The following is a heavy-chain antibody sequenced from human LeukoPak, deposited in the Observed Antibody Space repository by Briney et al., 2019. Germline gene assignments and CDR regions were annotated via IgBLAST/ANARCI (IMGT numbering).Heavy chain of an antibody. CDR2: ISWNSGSI. J-gene: IGHJ4*02. Sequence: GGSLRLSCAASGFTFDDYAMHWVRQAPGKGLEWVSGISWNSGSIGYADSVKGRFTISRDNAKNSLYLQMNSLRAEDTALYYCAKDNIASGSYYNYFDYWGQGTLVTVSS. CDR3: AKDNIASGSYYNYFDY. CDR1: GFTFDDYA. V-gene: IGHV3-9*01. D-gene: IGHD3-10*01.